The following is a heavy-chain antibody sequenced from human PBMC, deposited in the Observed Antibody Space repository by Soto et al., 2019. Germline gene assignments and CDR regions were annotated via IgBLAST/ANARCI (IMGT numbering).Heavy chain of an antibody. CDR3: ARDFSPSGEVFLDAFAV. D-gene: IGHD2-21*01. J-gene: IGHJ3*01. Sequence: EVQLVASGGGLVQPGGSLRLSCAASGFSFSRFWMTWVRPAPGKGLEWVANINQDGIKIHYGDSVEGRFTLSRDNAKNSLYLQLNSLRPEDTAMYYCARDFSPSGEVFLDAFAVWGEGTVFTVSS. CDR2: INQDGIKI. CDR1: GFSFSRFW. V-gene: IGHV3-7*05.